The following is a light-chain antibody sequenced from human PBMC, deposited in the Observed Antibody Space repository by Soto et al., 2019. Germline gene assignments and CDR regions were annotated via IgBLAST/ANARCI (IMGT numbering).Light chain of an antibody. Sequence: EIVLTQSPATLSLSPGERATLSCRASQSVSSYLAWYQQQPGQAPRLLIYDASNRATGIPARFSGSGSGTDVTLTISSLEPEDFAVYYCQQRSNWPWTFGQGTKVEIK. CDR3: QQRSNWPWT. CDR2: DAS. CDR1: QSVSSY. V-gene: IGKV3-11*01. J-gene: IGKJ1*01.